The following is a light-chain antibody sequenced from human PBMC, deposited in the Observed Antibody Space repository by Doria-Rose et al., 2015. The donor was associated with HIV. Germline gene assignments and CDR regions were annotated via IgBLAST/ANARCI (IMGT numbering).Light chain of an antibody. CDR2: AAS. CDR3: QQTYSSPPWT. J-gene: IGKJ1*01. Sequence: DIQLTQSPSSLSASIGDRVTITCRASQTVSTYLNWFQQEPGKAPKLLIYAASRLQSGVPSRFSGSGSRTDFTLTISGLQPGDFATYYGQQTYSSPPWTFGQGTKVEMK. CDR1: QTVSTY. V-gene: IGKV1-39*01.